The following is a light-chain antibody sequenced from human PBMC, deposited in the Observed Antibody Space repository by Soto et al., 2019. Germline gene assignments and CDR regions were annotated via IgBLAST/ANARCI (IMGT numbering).Light chain of an antibody. CDR1: QSVSSSY. CDR2: GAS. CDR3: QQYGSSLQT. J-gene: IGKJ1*01. V-gene: IGKV3-20*01. Sequence: EIVLTQSPGTLSLSPGERATLSCRASQSVSSSYLAWYQQKPGQAPRLLIYGASSRATGIPDRFSGSGSGTDFTLTISRLEPEDFAVYYCQQYGSSLQTFS.